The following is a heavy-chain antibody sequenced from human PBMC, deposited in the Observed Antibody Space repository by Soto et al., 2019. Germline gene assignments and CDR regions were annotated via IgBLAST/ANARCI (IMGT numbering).Heavy chain of an antibody. V-gene: IGHV3-48*01. Sequence: EVQLVESGGGLVQPGGSLRLSCAASGFTFSSYSMNWVRQAPGKGLEWVSYISSSSSTIYYADSVKGRFTISRDNAKNSLYLQMNSLRAEETAVYYCASIHYDILPGRLDYWGQGTLVTVSS. D-gene: IGHD3-9*01. CDR3: ASIHYDILPGRLDY. CDR1: GFTFSSYS. CDR2: ISSSSSTI. J-gene: IGHJ4*02.